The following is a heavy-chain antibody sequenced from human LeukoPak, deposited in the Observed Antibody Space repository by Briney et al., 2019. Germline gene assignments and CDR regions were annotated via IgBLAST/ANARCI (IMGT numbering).Heavy chain of an antibody. CDR1: GLSFSTYW. V-gene: IGHV3-74*01. D-gene: IGHD4-17*01. CDR3: ATRVTADSYDASDI. Sequence: GGSLRLSCEASGLSFSTYWMHWVRQVPGEGLVWVSRINGDGSSINYADSVKGRFTISRDNAKNTVYLQMNSLRADDTALYYCATRVTADSYDASDIWGQGTFVTVSS. CDR2: INGDGSSI. J-gene: IGHJ3*02.